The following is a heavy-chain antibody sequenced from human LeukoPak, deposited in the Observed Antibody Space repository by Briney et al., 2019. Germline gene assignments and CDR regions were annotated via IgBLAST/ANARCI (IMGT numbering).Heavy chain of an antibody. V-gene: IGHV4-59*01. D-gene: IGHD6-19*01. CDR3: AREKQWLGPYDAFDI. CDR2: YYYSGNT. CDR1: GVSISNYY. J-gene: IGHJ3*02. Sequence: SETLSLTCTVSGVSISNYYWSWIRQPPGKGLEWIWYYYYSGNTNYNPSLKSRITISADTSKDQFSLKLSSVTAADTAVYYCAREKQWLGPYDAFDIWGQGTMVTVSS.